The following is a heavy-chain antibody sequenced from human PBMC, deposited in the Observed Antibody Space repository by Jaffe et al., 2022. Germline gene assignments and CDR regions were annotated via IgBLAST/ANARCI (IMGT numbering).Heavy chain of an antibody. CDR1: GFTFSSYE. D-gene: IGHD3-10*01. CDR2: ISSSGSTI. V-gene: IGHV3-48*03. J-gene: IGHJ4*02. Sequence: EVQLVESGGGLVQPGGSLRLSCAASGFTFSSYEMNWVRQAPGKGLEWVSYISSSGSTIYYADSVKGRFTISRDNAKNSLYLQMNSLRAEDTAVYYCARVDYYGSGTLLYFDYWGQGTLVTVSS. CDR3: ARVDYYGSGTLLYFDY.